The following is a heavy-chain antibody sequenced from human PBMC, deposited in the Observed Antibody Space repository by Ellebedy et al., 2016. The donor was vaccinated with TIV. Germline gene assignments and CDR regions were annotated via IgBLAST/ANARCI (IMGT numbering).Heavy chain of an antibody. J-gene: IGHJ2*01. Sequence: AASVKVSCKASGYTFTSYDINWVRQATGQGLEWMGWMNPNSGNTGYAQKFQGRVTITADESTSTAYMEMRSLTSDDTAVYYCARGRGNWNFDLWGRGTLVTVSS. CDR3: ARGRGNWNFDL. V-gene: IGHV1-8*01. CDR2: MNPNSGNT. CDR1: GYTFTSYD.